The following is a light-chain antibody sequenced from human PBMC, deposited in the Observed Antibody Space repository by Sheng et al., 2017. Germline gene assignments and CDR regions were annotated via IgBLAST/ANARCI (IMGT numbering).Light chain of an antibody. CDR2: SNN. Sequence: QSVLTQPPSASGTPGQRVTISCSGSNSNIGSNTVNWYQQLPGTAPKLLIYSNNQRPSGVPDRFSGSKSGTSASLAISGLQSEDEAEYYCATWDDSLNAFYVFGTGKVTVL. V-gene: IGLV1-44*01. J-gene: IGLJ1*01. CDR3: ATWDDSLNAFYV. CDR1: NSNIGSNT.